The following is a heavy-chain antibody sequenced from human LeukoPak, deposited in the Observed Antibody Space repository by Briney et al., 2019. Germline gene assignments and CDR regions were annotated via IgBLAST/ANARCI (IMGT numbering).Heavy chain of an antibody. CDR3: ARDTYRFDDF. V-gene: IGHV3-7*01. J-gene: IGHJ4*02. CDR1: GFTFGGFW. CDR2: INEDGSDK. Sequence: GGSLRLSCAASGFTFGGFWMNWVRQAPGRGLEWVASINEDGSDKYYVDSVKGRFTISRDNAKNSLSLHMNSLRAEDTAIYFCARDTYRFDDFWGQGTLVTVSS.